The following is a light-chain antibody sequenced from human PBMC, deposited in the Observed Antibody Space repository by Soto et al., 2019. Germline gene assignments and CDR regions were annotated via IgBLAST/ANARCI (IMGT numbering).Light chain of an antibody. CDR3: QQYNTYPFT. J-gene: IGKJ3*01. Sequence: DIQMTQSPSTLSASIGDRVTITCRASQSISNWLAWYQQRPGKAPKVLIYDASSLESGVPSRFSGSGSGTEFTLPISCLQPDDFATYYCQQYNTYPFTFGPGTKVDFK. V-gene: IGKV1-5*01. CDR1: QSISNW. CDR2: DAS.